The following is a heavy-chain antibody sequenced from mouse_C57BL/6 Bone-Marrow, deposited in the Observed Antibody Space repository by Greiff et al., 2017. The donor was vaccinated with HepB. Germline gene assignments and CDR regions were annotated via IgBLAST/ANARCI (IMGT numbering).Heavy chain of an antibody. V-gene: IGHV1-64*01. CDR3: ANSSGYVMDY. CDR1: GYTFTSYW. D-gene: IGHD3-2*02. Sequence: VQLPPPGASLVTPGASVKLSCKASGYTFTSYWMHWVKQRPGQGLEWIGMIHPNSGSTNYNEKFKSKATLTVDKSSSTAYMQLSSLTSEDSAVYYCANSSGYVMDYWGQGTSVTVSS. J-gene: IGHJ4*01. CDR2: IHPNSGST.